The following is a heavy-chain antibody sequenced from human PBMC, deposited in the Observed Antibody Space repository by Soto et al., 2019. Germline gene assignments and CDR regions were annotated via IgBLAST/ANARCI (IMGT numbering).Heavy chain of an antibody. J-gene: IGHJ4*02. V-gene: IGHV1-46*03. D-gene: IGHD1-20*01. Sequence: QVQLVQSGAEVKKPGASVKVSCKASGYTFTSYYMHWVRQAPGQGLEWMGIINPSGGSTSYAQKFQGRVTMTSDTSPSTDYMELSSLSSEDTAVYYGARRGDNWNDFDYWGQGTLVTVAS. CDR3: ARRGDNWNDFDY. CDR1: GYTFTSYY. CDR2: INPSGGST.